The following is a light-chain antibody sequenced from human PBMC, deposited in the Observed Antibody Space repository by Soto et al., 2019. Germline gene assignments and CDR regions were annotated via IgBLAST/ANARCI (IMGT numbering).Light chain of an antibody. J-gene: IGLJ1*01. CDR2: EVS. V-gene: IGLV2-14*01. Sequence: QSALTQPASVSGSPGQSITISCTGTSSDVGGYNYVSWYQHHPGKAPKLMIYEVSNRPSGLSNRFSGSKSGNTASLTISGLQAEDEADYYCSSYTGSSTYVFGNGTKVTVL. CDR3: SSYTGSSTYV. CDR1: SSDVGGYNY.